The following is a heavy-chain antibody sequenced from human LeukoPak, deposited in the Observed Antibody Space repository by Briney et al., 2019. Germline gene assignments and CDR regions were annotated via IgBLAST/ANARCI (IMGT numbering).Heavy chain of an antibody. Sequence: PSETLSLTCTVSGGSISSYYWSWIRQPPGKGLEWIGYIYYSGSTNYNPSLKSRVTISVDTSKNQFSLKLSSVAAADTAVYYCARLPPVGGSYVYWGQGTLVTVSS. J-gene: IGHJ4*02. V-gene: IGHV4-59*01. CDR1: GGSISSYY. D-gene: IGHD1-26*01. CDR2: IYYSGST. CDR3: ARLPPVGGSYVY.